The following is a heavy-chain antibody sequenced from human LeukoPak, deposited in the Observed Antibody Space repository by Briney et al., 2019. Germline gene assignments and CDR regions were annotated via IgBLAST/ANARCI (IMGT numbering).Heavy chain of an antibody. CDR1: GGSISSSSYY. J-gene: IGHJ5*02. CDR3: ARVSVGAPNWFDP. CDR2: IYYSGST. Sequence: PSETLSLTCTVSGGSISSSSYYWGWIRQPPGKGLEWIGSIYYSGSTYYNPSLKSRVTISVDTSKNQFSLKLSSVTAADTAVYYCARVSVGAPNWFDPWGQGTLVTVSS. D-gene: IGHD1-26*01. V-gene: IGHV4-39*07.